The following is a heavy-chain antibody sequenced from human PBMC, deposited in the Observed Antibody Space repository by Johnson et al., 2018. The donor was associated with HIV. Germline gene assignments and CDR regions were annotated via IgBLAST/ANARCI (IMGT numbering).Heavy chain of an antibody. CDR2: TSYDGSNK. CDR3: TTRTWLDAFDI. Sequence: QVQLVESGGGVVQPGRSLRLSCAASGFTFRSYAIHWVRQAPGKGLEWVALTSYDGSNKYYADSVKGRFTISRDNSKNTLYLQMNSLKTEDTAVYYCTTRTWLDAFDIWGQGTMVTVSS. J-gene: IGHJ3*02. CDR1: GFTFRSYA. V-gene: IGHV3-30-3*01. D-gene: IGHD5-24*01.